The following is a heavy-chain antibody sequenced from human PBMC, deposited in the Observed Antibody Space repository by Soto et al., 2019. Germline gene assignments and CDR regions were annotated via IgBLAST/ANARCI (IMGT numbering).Heavy chain of an antibody. V-gene: IGHV4-30-4*01. D-gene: IGHD3-22*01. Sequence: NPSETLSLTCTVSGGSISSGDYYWSWIRQPPGKGLEWIGYIYYSGSTYYNPSLKSRVTISVDTSKNQFSLKLSSVTAADTAVYYCAREKPHLDSSGYYQWFDPWGQGTLVTVSS. CDR1: GGSISSGDYY. J-gene: IGHJ5*02. CDR2: IYYSGST. CDR3: AREKPHLDSSGYYQWFDP.